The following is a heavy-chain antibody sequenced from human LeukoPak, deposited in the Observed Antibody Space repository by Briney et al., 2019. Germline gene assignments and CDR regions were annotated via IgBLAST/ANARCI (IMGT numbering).Heavy chain of an antibody. CDR1: EFTVSSNY. Sequence: GGSLRLSCAASEFTVSSNYMSWVRQAPGKGLEWVSVIYSGGSTYYADSVKGRFTISRDNSKNTLYLQMNSLRAEDTAVYYCARDERYCSGGSCQYFDYWGHGTLVTVSS. D-gene: IGHD2-15*01. V-gene: IGHV3-53*01. CDR3: ARDERYCSGGSCQYFDY. J-gene: IGHJ4*01. CDR2: IYSGGST.